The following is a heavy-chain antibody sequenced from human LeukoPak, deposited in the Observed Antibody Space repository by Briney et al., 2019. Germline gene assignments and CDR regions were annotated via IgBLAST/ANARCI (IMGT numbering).Heavy chain of an antibody. CDR2: IWYDGSNR. V-gene: IGHV3-33*01. D-gene: IGHD3-22*01. CDR3: ARASDHYDTYPDS. Sequence: PGRSLRLSCAASGFTFSSYGMHCVPQAPAKGLEWVALIWYDGSNRYYADSVKGRFAISRDTSKNTLYLQMNSLRAEDTAVYYCARASDHYDTYPDSWGQGTLVTVSS. CDR1: GFTFSSYG. J-gene: IGHJ4*02.